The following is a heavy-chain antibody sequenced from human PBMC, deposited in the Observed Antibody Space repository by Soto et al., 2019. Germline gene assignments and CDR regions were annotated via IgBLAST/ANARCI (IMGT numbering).Heavy chain of an antibody. Sequence: GGSLRLSCAASGFTFFSYGMHWVRQAPGKGLEWVAIISYDGSNKYYGDSVKGRFTISRDNSKNTLYLQMNSLRADDTAVYYCAKDRAGDIYVAARSGLDYWGQGTLVTVSS. D-gene: IGHD3-3*01. CDR2: ISYDGSNK. V-gene: IGHV3-30*18. CDR3: AKDRAGDIYVAARSGLDY. CDR1: GFTFFSYG. J-gene: IGHJ4*02.